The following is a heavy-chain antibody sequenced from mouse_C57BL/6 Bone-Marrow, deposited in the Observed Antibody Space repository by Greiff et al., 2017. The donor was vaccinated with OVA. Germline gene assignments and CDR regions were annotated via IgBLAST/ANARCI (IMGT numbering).Heavy chain of an antibody. Sequence: VQLKESGPGLVKPSQSLSLTCSVTGYSITSGYYWNWIRQFPGNKLEWMGYISYDGSNNYNPSLKNRISITRDTSKNQFFLKLNSVTTEDTATYYCARAGSWGQGTTLTVSS. CDR3: ARAGS. D-gene: IGHD4-1*01. J-gene: IGHJ2*01. CDR2: ISYDGSN. CDR1: GYSITSGYY. V-gene: IGHV3-6*01.